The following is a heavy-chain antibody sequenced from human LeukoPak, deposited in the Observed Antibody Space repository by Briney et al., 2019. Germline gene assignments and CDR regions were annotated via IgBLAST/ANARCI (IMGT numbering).Heavy chain of an antibody. J-gene: IGHJ6*02. CDR1: GGSISSYY. CDR2: INHSGST. CDR3: ARDPGGDYGQYYYYGMDV. D-gene: IGHD4-17*01. Sequence: SETLSLTCTVSGGSISSYYWSWIRQPPGKGLEWIGEINHSGSTNYNPSLKSRVTISVDTSKNQFSLKLSSVTAADTAVYYCARDPGGDYGQYYYYGMDVWGPGTTVTVSS. V-gene: IGHV4-34*01.